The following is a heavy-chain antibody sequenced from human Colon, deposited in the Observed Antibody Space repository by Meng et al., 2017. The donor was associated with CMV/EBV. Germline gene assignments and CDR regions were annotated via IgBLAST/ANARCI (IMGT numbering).Heavy chain of an antibody. J-gene: IGHJ1*01. CDR3: VRESQSGSYIYLQH. V-gene: IGHV1-18*01. Sequence: GELVQSGAEVKKHAASVKVSCKASGYTFTNYGISWVRQAPGQGLEWMVWISAYTGDTYYAQKFQGRVTMTTDTSTSTAYMELRSLRSDDTAVYYCVRESQSGSYIYLQHWGQGTLVTVSS. CDR2: ISAYTGDT. D-gene: IGHD1-26*01. CDR1: GYTFTNYG.